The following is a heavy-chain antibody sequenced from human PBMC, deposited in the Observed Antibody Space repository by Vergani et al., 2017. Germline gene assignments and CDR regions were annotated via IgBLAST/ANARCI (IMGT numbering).Heavy chain of an antibody. CDR1: GFTFSSYA. J-gene: IGHJ1*01. Sequence: QVQLVESGGGVVQPGRSLRLSCAASGFTFSSYAMHWVRQAPGKGLEWVAVISYDGSNKYYADSVKGRFTISRDNSKNTLYLQMNSLKTEDTAVYYCTTDRDYDFWSGYYTDHFQHWGQGTLVTVSS. D-gene: IGHD3-3*01. CDR2: ISYDGSNK. V-gene: IGHV3-30*04. CDR3: TTDRDYDFWSGYYTDHFQH.